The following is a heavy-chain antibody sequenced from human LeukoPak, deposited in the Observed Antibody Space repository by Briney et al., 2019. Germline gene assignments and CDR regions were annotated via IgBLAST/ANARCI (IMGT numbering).Heavy chain of an antibody. Sequence: GSLSLSCAASGFTFSNYYMKWVCQAQGTGLEWVSSISSSSSYIYYADSVKGRFTISRDNAKNSLYLQMNSLRAEDTAVYYCAGGPAVAYFDYWGKGTLVTVSS. J-gene: IGHJ4*02. CDR2: ISSSSSYI. CDR1: GFTFSNYY. CDR3: AGGPAVAYFDY. V-gene: IGHV3-21*01. D-gene: IGHD2-15*01.